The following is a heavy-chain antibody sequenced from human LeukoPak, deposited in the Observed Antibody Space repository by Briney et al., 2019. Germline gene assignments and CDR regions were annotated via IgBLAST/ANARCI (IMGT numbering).Heavy chain of an antibody. CDR1: GYTFTSYS. CDR2: ISAYNGNT. Sequence: GASVKVSCKASGYTFTSYSISWVRQAPGQGLEWMGWISAYNGNTNYAQKLQGRVTMTTDTSTSTAYMELRSLRSDDTAVYYCARAVADHYYYYMDVWGKGTTVTVSS. V-gene: IGHV1-18*01. D-gene: IGHD6-19*01. J-gene: IGHJ6*03. CDR3: ARAVADHYYYYMDV.